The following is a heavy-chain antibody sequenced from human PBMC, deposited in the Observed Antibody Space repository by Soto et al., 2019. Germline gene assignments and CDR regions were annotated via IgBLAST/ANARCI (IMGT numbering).Heavy chain of an antibody. J-gene: IGHJ4*02. CDR2: ISYDGSNK. CDR3: ARERGIAARRGGGYFDY. V-gene: IGHV3-30-3*01. CDR1: GFTFSSYA. D-gene: IGHD6-6*01. Sequence: PGGSLILSCAASGFTFSSYAMHWVRQAPGKGLEWVAVISYDGSNKYYADSVKGRFTISRDNSKNTLYLQMNSLRAEDTAVYYCARERGIAARRGGGYFDYWGQGTLVTVSS.